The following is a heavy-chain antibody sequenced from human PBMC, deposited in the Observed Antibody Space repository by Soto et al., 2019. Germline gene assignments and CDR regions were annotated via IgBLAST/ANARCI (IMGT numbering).Heavy chain of an antibody. CDR1: GFSLTTNDVG. J-gene: IGHJ4*02. Sequence: SGRTLGNATQTLTLTCTFSGFSLTTNDVGVGWIRQPPGRALEWLALIYWDDDKRYSPSLKSRLTVTKDTYKKQVVLTMTNLAPVDTATYYCANSMYRMSSFDYWGQRALVTVSS. CDR2: IYWDDDK. V-gene: IGHV2-5*02. CDR3: ANSMYRMSSFDY. D-gene: IGHD1-26*01.